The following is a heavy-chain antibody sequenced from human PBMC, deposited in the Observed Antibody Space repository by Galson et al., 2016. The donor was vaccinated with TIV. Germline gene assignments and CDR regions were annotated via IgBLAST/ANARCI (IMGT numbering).Heavy chain of an antibody. Sequence: ETLSLTCAVSGGSLSGYFWTWIRQAPGKGLEWIGEISHSGYARHNPSLESRVTLSIDTSKGQFSLQLSSVTAADTAVYYCAREFYDVLTGPINFYYGMDIWGQGTTVTVS. CDR3: AREFYDVLTGPINFYYGMDI. D-gene: IGHD3-9*01. V-gene: IGHV4-34*01. CDR2: ISHSGYA. CDR1: GGSLSGYF. J-gene: IGHJ6*02.